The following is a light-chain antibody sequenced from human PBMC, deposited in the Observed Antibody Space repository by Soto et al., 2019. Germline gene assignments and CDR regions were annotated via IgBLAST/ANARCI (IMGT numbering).Light chain of an antibody. CDR1: QIVSSY. CDR2: DAS. Sequence: EILLTQSPATLSLSPWERAAISCMASQIVSSYLSWYQQKPGQAPRLLIFDASNIPTGVPARFSGSGSGTDVTLTISSLEPEDFAVFYCRQRSGWPITFGQGTRLEIK. V-gene: IGKV3-11*01. CDR3: RQRSGWPIT. J-gene: IGKJ5*01.